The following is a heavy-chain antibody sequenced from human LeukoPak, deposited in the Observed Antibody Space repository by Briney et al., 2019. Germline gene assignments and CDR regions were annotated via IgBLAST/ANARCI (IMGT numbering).Heavy chain of an antibody. CDR3: ARCRWGSSGCPYYYYMDV. CDR1: GFTVSSNY. D-gene: IGHD6-19*01. J-gene: IGHJ6*03. CDR2: IYSGGST. Sequence: GGSLRLSCAASGFTVSSNYMSWVRQAPGKGLEWVSVIYSGGSTYYADSVKGRFTISRDNSKNTLYLQMNSLRAEDTAVYYCARCRWGSSGCPYYYYMDVWGKGTTVTISS. V-gene: IGHV3-66*01.